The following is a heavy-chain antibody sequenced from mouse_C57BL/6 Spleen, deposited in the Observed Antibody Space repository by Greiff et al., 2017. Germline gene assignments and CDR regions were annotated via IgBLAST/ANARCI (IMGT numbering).Heavy chain of an antibody. CDR3: ARDVGNWGYAMDY. CDR1: GFTFSSYA. Sequence: EVKLMESGGGLVKPGGSLKLSCAASGFTFSSYAMSWVRQTPEKRLEWVATISDGGSYTYYPDNVKGRFTISRDNAKNNLYLQMSHLKSEDTAMYYCARDVGNWGYAMDYWGQGTSVTVSS. D-gene: IGHD4-1*01. CDR2: ISDGGSYT. V-gene: IGHV5-4*01. J-gene: IGHJ4*01.